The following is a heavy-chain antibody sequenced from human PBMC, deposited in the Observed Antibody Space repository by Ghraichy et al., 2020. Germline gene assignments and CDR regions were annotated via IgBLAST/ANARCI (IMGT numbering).Heavy chain of an antibody. D-gene: IGHD3-10*01. CDR2: IDPTDSYT. CDR3: ARHRRHGSGSFWHY. Sequence: GESLNISCTGSGYTFNSYWITWVRQIPGKGLEWIGRIDPTDSYTTYNPSFRGHITLSVDKSLSTAYLQWSTVEASDTAVYFCARHRRHGSGSFWHYWGPGTLVTVSS. J-gene: IGHJ4*02. CDR1: GYTFNSYW. V-gene: IGHV5-10-1*01.